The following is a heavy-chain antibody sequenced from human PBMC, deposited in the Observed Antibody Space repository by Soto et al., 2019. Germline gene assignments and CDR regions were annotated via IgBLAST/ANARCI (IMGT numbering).Heavy chain of an antibody. V-gene: IGHV2-26*01. CDR3: ARIPSYGSTWEYYFYYYGMDV. J-gene: IGHJ6*02. D-gene: IGHD2-15*01. CDR2: IFSIDEK. Sequence: QVTLKESGPVLVRPTETLTLTCTVSGFSLNNTRVGVSWIRQPPGKAPEWLAHIFSIDEKSYSTSLRTRLTISKDIPKGQVVLIMTNINPLDTATYFCARIPSYGSTWEYYFYYYGMDVWGPGTTVTVSS. CDR1: GFSLNNTRVG.